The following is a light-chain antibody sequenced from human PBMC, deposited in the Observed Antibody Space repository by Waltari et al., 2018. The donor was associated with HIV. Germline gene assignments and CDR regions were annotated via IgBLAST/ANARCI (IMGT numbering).Light chain of an antibody. Sequence: VLTQSPGTLSLSPGEGVTLSCRASESITTTYLAWYQQKPGQAPSLLIYGASNRATGTPDRFSGSGSGTDFTLTISRLEPEDFAVYFCQQYGGSPLFGQGTRLEI. V-gene: IGKV3-20*01. J-gene: IGKJ5*01. CDR2: GAS. CDR1: ESITTTY. CDR3: QQYGGSPL.